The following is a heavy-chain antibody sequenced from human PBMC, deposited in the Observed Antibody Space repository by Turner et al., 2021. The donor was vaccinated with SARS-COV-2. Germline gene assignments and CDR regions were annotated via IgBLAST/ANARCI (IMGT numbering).Heavy chain of an antibody. V-gene: IGHV3-30*04. CDR3: ARDYPWDTPMAHQGGGFDY. J-gene: IGHJ4*02. CDR2: ISYDGRNK. CDR1: GFTFRSYA. Sequence: QVQLVESWGGVVQPGRSLRLSCAASGFTFRSYAMHWVRRAQGKGLEWVAVISYDGRNKVYADSVKGRFTNSRDNSKNTQYLQMNSLRAEDTAVYYCARDYPWDTPMAHQGGGFDYWGQGTLVTVSS. D-gene: IGHD5-18*01.